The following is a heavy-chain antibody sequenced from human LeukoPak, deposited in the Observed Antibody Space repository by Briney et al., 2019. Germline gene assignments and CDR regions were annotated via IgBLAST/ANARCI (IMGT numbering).Heavy chain of an antibody. CDR1: GGTFSSYA. J-gene: IGHJ4*02. CDR3: ARDNLVDYDFWSGYRVSYFDY. CDR2: IIPILGIA. V-gene: IGHV1-69*04. Sequence: PVTVSCKASGGTFSSYAISWVRQAPGQGLEWMGRIIPILGIANYAQKFQGRVTITADKSTSTAYMELSSLRSEDTAVYYCARDNLVDYDFWSGYRVSYFDYWGQGTLVTVSS. D-gene: IGHD3-3*01.